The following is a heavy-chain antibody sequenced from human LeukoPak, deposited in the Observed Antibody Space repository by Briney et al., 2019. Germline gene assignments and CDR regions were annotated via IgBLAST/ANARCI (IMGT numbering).Heavy chain of an antibody. Sequence: SLTXXXXXGSXXXXSYXXXXXXXXXXXXXEXXGXXYYSGSTYYNPSLKSRVTISVDTSKNQFSLKLSSVTAADTAVYYCARDRTTMIRGVDHSFDYWGQGTLVTVSS. CDR2: XYYSGST. D-gene: IGHD3-10*01. CDR3: ARDRTTMIRGVDHSFDY. J-gene: IGHJ4*02. CDR1: XGSXXXXSYX. V-gene: IGHV4-39*07.